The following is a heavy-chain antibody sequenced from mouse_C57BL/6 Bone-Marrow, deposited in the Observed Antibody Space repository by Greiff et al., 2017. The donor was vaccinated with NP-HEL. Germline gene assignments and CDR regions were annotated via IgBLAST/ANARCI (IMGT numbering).Heavy chain of an antibody. J-gene: IGHJ4*01. V-gene: IGHV1-42*01. CDR1: GYSFTGYY. CDR3: AREDYSKDYAMDY. Sequence: VQLQQSGPELVKPGASVKISCKASGYSFTGYYMNWVKQSPEKSLEWIGEINPSTGGTTYNQKFKAKATLTVDKSSSTAYMQLKSLTSEDSAVYYCAREDYSKDYAMDYWGQGTSVTVSS. CDR2: INPSTGGT. D-gene: IGHD2-5*01.